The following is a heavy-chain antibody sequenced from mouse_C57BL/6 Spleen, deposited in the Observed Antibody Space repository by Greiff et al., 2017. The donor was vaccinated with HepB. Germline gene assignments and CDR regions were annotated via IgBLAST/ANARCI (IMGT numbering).Heavy chain of an antibody. CDR3: ARSWDEGAWFAY. D-gene: IGHD4-1*01. CDR1: GYTFTDYN. J-gene: IGHJ3*01. CDR2: INPNNGGT. Sequence: VQLQQSGPELVKPGASVKIPCKASGYTFTDYNMDWVKQSHGKSLEWIGDINPNNGGTSYNQKFKGKATLTVDKSSSTAYMELRSLTSEDTAVYYCARSWDEGAWFAYWGQGTLVTVSA. V-gene: IGHV1-18*01.